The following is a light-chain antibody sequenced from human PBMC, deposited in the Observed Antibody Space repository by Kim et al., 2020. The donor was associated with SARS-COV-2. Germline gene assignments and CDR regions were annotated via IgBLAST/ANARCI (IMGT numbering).Light chain of an antibody. CDR1: QAISKY. CDR3: QQLNNYPFT. J-gene: IGKJ5*01. V-gene: IGKV1-9*01. Sequence: ASLVDKVTITCRASQAISKYFACYQQKPGQAPKLLIYAASTLQSGVPSRFSGSGSGTDFTLTISSLQPEDFATYYCQQLNNYPFTFGQGTRLEIK. CDR2: AAS.